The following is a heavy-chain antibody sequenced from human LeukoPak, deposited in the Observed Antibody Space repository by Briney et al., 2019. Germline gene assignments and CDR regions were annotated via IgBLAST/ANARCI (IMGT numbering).Heavy chain of an antibody. D-gene: IGHD3-3*01. CDR2: VWYDGSHE. CDR3: ARDGHPYFDFGSNYYYAFDI. J-gene: IGHJ3*02. V-gene: IGHV3-33*01. Sequence: GGSLRLSCAASGFTLHNYGMHWVRQAPGKGLEWVALVWYDGSHEFYADSVKGRFTISRDNSNNKVYLQMNNLRAEDTAVYYCARDGHPYFDFGSNYYYAFDIWGQGTLVTVSS. CDR1: GFTLHNYG.